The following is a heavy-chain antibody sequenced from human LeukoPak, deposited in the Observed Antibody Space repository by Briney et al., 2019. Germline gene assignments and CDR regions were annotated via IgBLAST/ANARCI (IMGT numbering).Heavy chain of an antibody. D-gene: IGHD6-19*01. CDR1: GYTFTSYA. CDR3: ARDGQWLAFDY. Sequence: ASVKVSCKASGYTFTSYAMHWVRQAPGQRLEWMGWINAGNGNTKYSQKFQGRVTITRDTSASTAYMELSSLRSEDTAVYYCARDGQWLAFDYWGQGTLVIVSS. J-gene: IGHJ4*02. V-gene: IGHV1-3*01. CDR2: INAGNGNT.